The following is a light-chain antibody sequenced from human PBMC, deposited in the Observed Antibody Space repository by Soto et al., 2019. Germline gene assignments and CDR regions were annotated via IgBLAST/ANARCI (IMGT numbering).Light chain of an antibody. J-gene: IGLJ1*01. Sequence: QSAVTEPASLSGAPAQSITNSCTGTSSNVGAYNYISCYQQHPGKAPKILIFEVSSRPSGVSNRISGSEAGSTASLTISGLQAEDEADYYCSSYADGDTSEVFGTGRKVTVL. CDR3: SSYADGDTSEV. CDR2: EVS. V-gene: IGLV2-14*01. CDR1: SSNVGAYNY.